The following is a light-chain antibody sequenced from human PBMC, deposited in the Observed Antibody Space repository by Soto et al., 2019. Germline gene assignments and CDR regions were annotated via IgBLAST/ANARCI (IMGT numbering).Light chain of an antibody. CDR2: GAS. V-gene: IGKV1-5*01. Sequence: DIQMTQSPSTLSASVGDRVTITCRASQSIRNWLAWYQDKPGKAPKLLIYGASSLESGDPSRFSGSGSGTEFTLTIGGLQPDDFATYYCQHYNAFPWPFGQGTKVEIK. CDR1: QSIRNW. J-gene: IGKJ1*01. CDR3: QHYNAFPWP.